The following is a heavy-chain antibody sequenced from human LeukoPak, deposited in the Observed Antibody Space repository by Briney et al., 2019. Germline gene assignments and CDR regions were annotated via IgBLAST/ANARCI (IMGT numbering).Heavy chain of an antibody. D-gene: IGHD2-15*01. J-gene: IGHJ4*02. CDR3: GSCYLGNGVDY. CDR1: GFTFSDYY. CDR2: ISSSGSTI. Sequence: GGSLRLSCAASGFTFSDYYMSWIRQAPGKGLEWVSYISSSGSTIYYADSVKGRFTIPRDNAKNSLYLQMNSLRAEDTAVYYCGSCYLGNGVDYWGQGTLVTVSS. V-gene: IGHV3-11*01.